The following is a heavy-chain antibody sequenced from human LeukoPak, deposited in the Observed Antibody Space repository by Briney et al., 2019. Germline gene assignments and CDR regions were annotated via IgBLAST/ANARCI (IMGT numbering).Heavy chain of an antibody. J-gene: IGHJ4*02. CDR1: GFILSSYS. CDR3: ARGALNYYDSSGYYQVFGY. D-gene: IGHD3-22*01. Sequence: PGGSLRLSCAASGFILSSYSMNWVRQAPGKGLEWVSYISSSSSTIYYADSVKGRFTISRDNAKNSLYLQMNSLRAEDTAVYYCARGALNYYDSSGYYQVFGYWGQGTLVTVSS. V-gene: IGHV3-48*04. CDR2: ISSSSSTI.